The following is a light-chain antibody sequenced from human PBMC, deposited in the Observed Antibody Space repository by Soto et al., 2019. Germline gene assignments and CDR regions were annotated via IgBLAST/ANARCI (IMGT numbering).Light chain of an antibody. CDR3: CSYVSSKTYL. CDR2: EVT. CDR1: RLDVGGYNY. V-gene: IGLV2-14*03. J-gene: IGLJ1*01. Sequence: SALTQPASVSGSPGQSITISCTGTRLDVGGYNYVSWYQQQPGKAPKLIIYEVTNRPSGVSDRFSGSKSDNTASLTISGLQTEDEADYYCCSYVSSKTYLFGTGTKV.